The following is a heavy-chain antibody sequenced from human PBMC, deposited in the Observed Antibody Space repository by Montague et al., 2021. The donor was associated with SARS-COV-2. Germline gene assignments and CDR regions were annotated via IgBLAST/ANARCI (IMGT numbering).Heavy chain of an antibody. CDR3: ARGEEEVATFVDEYFDY. Sequence: SETRSLTCTVSGGSISSSSYYWGWIRQPPGQGLVWIGCIYYSGSTYYTPSLKSRVPISVDTSKNQFSLKLSSVTAADTAVYYCARGEEEVATFVDEYFDYWGQGTLVTVSS. CDR2: IYYSGST. CDR1: GGSISSSSYY. V-gene: IGHV4-39*01. J-gene: IGHJ4*02. D-gene: IGHD5-24*01.